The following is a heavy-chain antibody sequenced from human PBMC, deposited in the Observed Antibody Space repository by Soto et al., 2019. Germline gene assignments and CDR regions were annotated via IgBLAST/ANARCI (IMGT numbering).Heavy chain of an antibody. Sequence: GASVKVSCKASGYTFTSYDINWVRQATGQGLEWMGWMNPNNGNTHYTQKLQGRVTMTRNTSISTAYMELRGLRSDDTAVYYWARVRQLVGYFYYYMDVWGKGTTVTVSS. CDR3: ARVRQLVGYFYYYMDV. CDR1: GYTFTSYD. V-gene: IGHV1-8*01. CDR2: MNPNNGNT. D-gene: IGHD6-6*01. J-gene: IGHJ6*03.